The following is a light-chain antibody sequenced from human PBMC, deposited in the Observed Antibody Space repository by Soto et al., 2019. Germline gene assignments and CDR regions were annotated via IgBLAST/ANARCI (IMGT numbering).Light chain of an antibody. CDR3: QQYNDWPRT. J-gene: IGKJ1*01. CDR2: GAS. Sequence: EIVMTQSPATLSVSPGERATLSCGASQSAGSNLAWYQYKPGQAPRLLIYGASTRATGIPVRFSGSGSGTEFTLTIGSLQSEDFAVYYCQQYNDWPRTFGQGTKVEI. CDR1: QSAGSN. V-gene: IGKV3-15*01.